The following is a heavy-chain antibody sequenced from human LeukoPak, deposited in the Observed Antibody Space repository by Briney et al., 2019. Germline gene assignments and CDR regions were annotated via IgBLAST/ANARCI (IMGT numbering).Heavy chain of an antibody. J-gene: IGHJ4*02. D-gene: IGHD3-22*01. CDR3: AREYFHDGTGYSVFFDY. Sequence: SETLSLTCTVSGGSINSYYWSWIRQPAGKGLEWIGRIYTSGNTNYNPSLKSRVTMSVDTSKNQFSLKLSYVTAGDTAVYYCAREYFHDGTGYSVFFDYWGQGTLVTVSS. CDR1: GGSINSYY. CDR2: IYTSGNT. V-gene: IGHV4-4*07.